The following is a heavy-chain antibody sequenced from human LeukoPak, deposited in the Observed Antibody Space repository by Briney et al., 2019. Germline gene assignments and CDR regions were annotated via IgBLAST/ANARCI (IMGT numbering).Heavy chain of an antibody. D-gene: IGHD2-15*01. Sequence: GSLRLSCAASGFTFSSYEMKWVRQAPGKGLERVSYISSRDTTTSYADSVKGRFTISRDNAKNSLYLQMNSLRAEDTAVYYCARDSGYCSGGTCNHFDYWGQGTLVTVSA. CDR1: GFTFSSYE. CDR2: ISSRDTTT. J-gene: IGHJ4*02. V-gene: IGHV3-48*03. CDR3: ARDSGYCSGGTCNHFDY.